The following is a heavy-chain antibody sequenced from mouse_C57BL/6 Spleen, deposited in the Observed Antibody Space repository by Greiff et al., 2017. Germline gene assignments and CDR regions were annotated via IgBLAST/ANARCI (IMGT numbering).Heavy chain of an antibody. CDR3: ARPQIYYDYDGYAMDY. CDR2: IRNKANGYTT. J-gene: IGHJ4*01. D-gene: IGHD2-4*01. CDR1: GFTFTDYY. V-gene: IGHV7-3*01. Sequence: EVQVVESGGGLVQPGGSLSLSCAASGFTFTDYYMSWVRQPPGKALGWLGFIRNKANGYTTEYSASVKGRFTISRDNSQSILYLQMNALRAEDSATYYCARPQIYYDYDGYAMDYWGQGTSVTVSS.